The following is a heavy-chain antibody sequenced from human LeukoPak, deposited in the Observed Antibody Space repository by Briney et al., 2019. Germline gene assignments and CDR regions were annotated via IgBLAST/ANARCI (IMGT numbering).Heavy chain of an antibody. Sequence: GRSLRLSCAASGFTFSSYAMHWVRQAPGKGLEWVANINRDGSQKNHVDSVKGRFTISRDNSKNTLYLQMNSLRAEDTAVYYCAKADSSGYYYTSFDYWGQGTLVTVSS. CDR1: GFTFSSYA. CDR2: INRDGSQK. J-gene: IGHJ4*02. CDR3: AKADSSGYYYTSFDY. V-gene: IGHV3-7*03. D-gene: IGHD3-22*01.